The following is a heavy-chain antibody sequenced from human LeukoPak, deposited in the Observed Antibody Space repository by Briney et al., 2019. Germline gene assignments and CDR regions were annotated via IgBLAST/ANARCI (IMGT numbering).Heavy chain of an antibody. CDR2: ISGSGGST. Sequence: PGGSLRLSCAASGFTFSSYAMSWVRQAPGKGLEWVSAISGSGGSTYYADSVKGRFTISRDNAKNSLYLQMNSLRAEDTAVYYCARDLLRSGSYFYWGQGTLVTVSS. CDR1: GFTFSSYA. D-gene: IGHD1-26*01. V-gene: IGHV3-23*01. J-gene: IGHJ4*02. CDR3: ARDLLRSGSYFY.